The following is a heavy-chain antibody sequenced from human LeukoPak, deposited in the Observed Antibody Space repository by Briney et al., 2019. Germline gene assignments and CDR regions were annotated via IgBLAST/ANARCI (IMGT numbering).Heavy chain of an antibody. CDR2: IYYSGST. V-gene: IGHV4-39*07. CDR3: ASIVVVPAAIGAKEEYYYYMDV. J-gene: IGHJ6*03. CDR1: GGSISSSSCY. D-gene: IGHD2-2*01. Sequence: SETLSLTCTVSGGSISSSSCYWGWIRQPPGKGLEWIGSIYYSGSTYYNPSLKSRVTISVDTSKNQFSLKLSSVTAADTAVYYCASIVVVPAAIGAKEEYYYYMDVWGKGTTVTVSS.